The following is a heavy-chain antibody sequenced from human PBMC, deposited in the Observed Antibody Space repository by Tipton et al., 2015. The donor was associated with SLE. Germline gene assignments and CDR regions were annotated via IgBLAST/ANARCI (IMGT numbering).Heavy chain of an antibody. CDR1: GGSISSYY. Sequence: LRLSCTVSGGSISSYYWSWIRQPPGKGLEWIGYIYYSESTNYNPSLKSRVTISVDTSKNQFSLKLSSVTAADTAVYYCARAKGIATRDDAFDILGQGTMVTVSS. V-gene: IGHV4-59*01. CDR2: IYYSEST. CDR3: ARAKGIATRDDAFDI. J-gene: IGHJ3*02. D-gene: IGHD6-6*01.